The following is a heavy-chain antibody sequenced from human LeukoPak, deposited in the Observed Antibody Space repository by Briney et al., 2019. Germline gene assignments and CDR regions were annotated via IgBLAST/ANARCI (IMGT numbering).Heavy chain of an antibody. V-gene: IGHV1-69*13. CDR3: AKSRAVDENFDY. CDR2: ITPIFGTA. Sequence: SVKVSCKASGGTFSSYAISWVRQAPGQGLEWMGGITPIFGTANYAQKFQGRVTITADESTSTAYMELSSLRSEDTAVYYCAKSRAVDENFDYWGQGTLVTVSS. D-gene: IGHD6-19*01. J-gene: IGHJ4*02. CDR1: GGTFSSYA.